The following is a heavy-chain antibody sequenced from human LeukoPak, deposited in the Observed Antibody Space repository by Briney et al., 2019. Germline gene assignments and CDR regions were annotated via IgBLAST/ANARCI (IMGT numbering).Heavy chain of an antibody. V-gene: IGHV1-2*02. D-gene: IGHD4-17*01. CDR2: INPNSGGT. CDR3: ARADYGETGSDY. J-gene: IGHJ4*02. Sequence: ASVKVPCKASGYTFTGYFIHWVRQAPGQGLEWMGWINPNSGGTNYAQKFQGRVTMTRDTSIGTAYMELSRLRSDDTAVYYCARADYGETGSDYWGQGTLVTVSS. CDR1: GYTFTGYF.